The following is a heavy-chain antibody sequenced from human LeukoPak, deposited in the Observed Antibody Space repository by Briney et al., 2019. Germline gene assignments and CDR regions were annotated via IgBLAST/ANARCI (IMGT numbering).Heavy chain of an antibody. D-gene: IGHD1-14*01. CDR3: ARGARSRPAQIYYFDY. Sequence: ASVKVSCKASGYTFTGYYMHWVRQAPGQGREWMGWINPNSGGTNYAQKFQGRVTMTRDTSISTAYMELSRLRSDDTAVYYCARGARSRPAQIYYFDYWGQGTLVTVSS. J-gene: IGHJ4*02. V-gene: IGHV1-2*02. CDR2: INPNSGGT. CDR1: GYTFTGYY.